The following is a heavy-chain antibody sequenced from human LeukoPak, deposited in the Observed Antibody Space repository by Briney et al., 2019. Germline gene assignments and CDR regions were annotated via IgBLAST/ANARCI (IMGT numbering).Heavy chain of an antibody. CDR3: ARKYYDILSGKNWFDP. V-gene: IGHV3-21*01. CDR2: ISSSSTYI. D-gene: IGHD3-9*01. CDR1: GFTFSTYS. J-gene: IGHJ5*02. Sequence: PRGSLRLSCAASGFTFSTYSMNWVRQAPGKGLEWVSSISSSSTYIYYADSVKGRFTISRDNAKNSLDLQMNSLRAEDTAVYYCARKYYDILSGKNWFDPWGQGTLVSVSA.